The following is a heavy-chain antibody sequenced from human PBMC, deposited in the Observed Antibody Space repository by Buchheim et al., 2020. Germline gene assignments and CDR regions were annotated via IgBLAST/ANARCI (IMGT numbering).Heavy chain of an antibody. CDR1: GFTFSSYW. D-gene: IGHD3-9*01. CDR2: INSDGSST. V-gene: IGHV3-74*01. J-gene: IGHJ4*02. CDR3: ARNGEYYDILTGYYIPGYFDY. Sequence: EVQLVESGGGLVQPGGSLRLFCAASGFTFSSYWMHWVRQAPGKGLVWVSRINSDGSSTSYADSVKGRFTISSDNAKTTLYLQMNILRAEDTAVYYCARNGEYYDILTGYYIPGYFDYWGQGTL.